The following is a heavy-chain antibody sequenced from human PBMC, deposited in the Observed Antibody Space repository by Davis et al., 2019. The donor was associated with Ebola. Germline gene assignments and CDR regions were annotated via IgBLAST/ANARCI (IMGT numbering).Heavy chain of an antibody. D-gene: IGHD4-11*01. J-gene: IGHJ4*02. CDR1: GFTFTSYA. V-gene: IGHV3-23*01. Sequence: GGSLRLSCAASGFTFTSYAVSWVRQAPGKGLEWVSAFSSSGRSSYYADSVEGRFIISRDDSKNTLYLQMNSLRAEDTAVYYCAKGGYDYINPRGYFDYWGQGTLVTVSS. CDR3: AKGGYDYINPRGYFDY. CDR2: FSSSGRSS.